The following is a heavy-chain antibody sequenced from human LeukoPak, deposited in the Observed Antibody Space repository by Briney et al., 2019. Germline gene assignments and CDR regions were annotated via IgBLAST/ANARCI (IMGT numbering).Heavy chain of an antibody. D-gene: IGHD3-3*01. CDR3: ARESGYYGN. J-gene: IGHJ4*02. Sequence: GGSLRLSCAASGSTFSSYAMHWVRQAPGKGLEWVAVISYDGSNKYYADSVKGRFTISRDNSKNTLYLQMNSLRAEDTAVYYCARESGYYGNWGQGTLVTVSS. V-gene: IGHV3-30-3*01. CDR2: ISYDGSNK. CDR1: GSTFSSYA.